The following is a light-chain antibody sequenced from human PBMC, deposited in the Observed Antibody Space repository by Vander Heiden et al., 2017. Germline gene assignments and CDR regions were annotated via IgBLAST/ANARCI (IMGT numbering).Light chain of an antibody. CDR1: QSINSN. CDR3: QQRSNWPPIT. CDR2: DAS. J-gene: IGKJ5*01. Sequence: DIVLTQSPATLSLSPGERATLSCRASQSINSNLAWYQQKPGQTPRLLIYDASKRATNIPARFSGSGSGTDFTLTISSLEPEDFAVYYCQQRSNWPPITFGQGTRLDFK. V-gene: IGKV3-11*01.